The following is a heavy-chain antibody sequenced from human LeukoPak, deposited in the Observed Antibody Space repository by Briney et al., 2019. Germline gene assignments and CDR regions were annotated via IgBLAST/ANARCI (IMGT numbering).Heavy chain of an antibody. V-gene: IGHV3-48*01. CDR2: ISSSSSTI. CDR1: GFTFSSNW. J-gene: IGHJ4*02. CDR3: ARGAYYYED. D-gene: IGHD3-22*01. Sequence: GGSLRLSCVASGFTFSSNWMHWVRQAPGKGLEWVSYISSSSSTIYYADSVKGRFTISRDNAKNSLYLQMNSLRAEDTAVYYCARGAYYYEDWGQGTLVTVSS.